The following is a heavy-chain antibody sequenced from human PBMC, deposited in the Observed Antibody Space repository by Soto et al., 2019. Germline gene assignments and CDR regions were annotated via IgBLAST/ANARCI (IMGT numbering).Heavy chain of an antibody. CDR2: IIPIFGTA. V-gene: IGHV1-69*01. CDR1: GATFSSYA. Sequence: QVQLVQSGAEVTKPGSSVKVSCKASGATFSSYAISGLRQAPGQGLEWMGGIIPIFGTATYAPKFQGRVTIPADESTSTASMALSSLRSEDTAVYYCARRRDCSGGSCYSDHYSYGMDVWGQGTTVTVSS. J-gene: IGHJ6*02. D-gene: IGHD2-15*01. CDR3: ARRRDCSGGSCYSDHYSYGMDV.